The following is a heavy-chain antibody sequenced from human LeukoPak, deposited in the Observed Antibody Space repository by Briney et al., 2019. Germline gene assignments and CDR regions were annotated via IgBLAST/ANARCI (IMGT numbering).Heavy chain of an antibody. CDR2: FDPEDGET. V-gene: IGHV1-24*01. Sequence: APVKVSCKVSGYTLTELSMHWVRQAPGKGLEWMGGFDPEDGETIYAQKFQGRVTMTEDTSTDTAYMELSSLRSEDTAVYYCAKVDCGGDCYPRLYYYYGMDVWGQGTTVTVSS. CDR3: AKVDCGGDCYPRLYYYYGMDV. D-gene: IGHD2-21*02. CDR1: GYTLTELS. J-gene: IGHJ6*02.